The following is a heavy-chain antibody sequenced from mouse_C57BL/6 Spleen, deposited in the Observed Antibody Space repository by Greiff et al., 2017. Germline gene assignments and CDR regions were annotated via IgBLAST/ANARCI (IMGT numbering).Heavy chain of an antibody. J-gene: IGHJ4*01. Sequence: EVKLMESGGGLVKPGGSLKLSCAASGFTFSSYAMSWVRQTPEKRLEWVATISDGGSYTYYPDNVKGRFTISRDNAKNNLYLQMSHLKSEDTAMYYCARDRDSSGYVGYAMDYWGQGTSVTVSS. V-gene: IGHV5-4*01. CDR1: GFTFSSYA. D-gene: IGHD3-2*02. CDR2: ISDGGSYT. CDR3: ARDRDSSGYVGYAMDY.